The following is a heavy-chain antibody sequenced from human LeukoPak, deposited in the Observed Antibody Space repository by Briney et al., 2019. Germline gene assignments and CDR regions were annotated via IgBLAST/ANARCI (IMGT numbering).Heavy chain of an antibody. CDR3: ARGSDSSSWYKTTIDY. D-gene: IGHD6-13*01. V-gene: IGHV4-39*01. CDR1: GGSISSSSYY. Sequence: SETLSLTCTVSGGSISSSSYYWGWIRQPPGKGLEWIGSIYYSGSTYYNPSLKSRVTISVDTSKNQFSLQLNSVTPEDTAVYYCARGSDSSSWYKTTIDYWGQGTLVTVSS. CDR2: IYYSGST. J-gene: IGHJ4*02.